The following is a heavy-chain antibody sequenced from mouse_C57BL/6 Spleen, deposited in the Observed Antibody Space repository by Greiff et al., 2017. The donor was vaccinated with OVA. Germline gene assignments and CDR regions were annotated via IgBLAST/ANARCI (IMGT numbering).Heavy chain of an antibody. Sequence: EVHLVESGGGLVKPGGSLKLSCAASGFTFSSYTMSWVRQTPEKRLEWVATISGGGGNTYYPDSVKGRFTISRDNAKNTLYLQMSSLRSEDTALYYCARHGRGTWGYYCDYWGQGTTLTVSS. D-gene: IGHD3-3*01. V-gene: IGHV5-9*01. CDR1: GFTFSSYT. J-gene: IGHJ2*01. CDR3: ARHGRGTWGYYCDY. CDR2: ISGGGGNT.